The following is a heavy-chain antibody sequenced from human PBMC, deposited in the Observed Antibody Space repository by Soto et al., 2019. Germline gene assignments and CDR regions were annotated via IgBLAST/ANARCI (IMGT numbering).Heavy chain of an antibody. CDR2: IYYSGST. V-gene: IGHV4-31*03. D-gene: IGHD3-3*01. Sequence: QVQLQESGPGLVKPSQTLSLTCTVSGGSISSGDYYWSWIRQHPGKGLEWIGYIYYSGSTYYNPSLKSRVIISVDTSKNHFSLKLSSVTAADTAVYYCARWWSGSRQGFDPWGQGTLVTVSS. J-gene: IGHJ5*02. CDR1: GGSISSGDYY. CDR3: ARWWSGSRQGFDP.